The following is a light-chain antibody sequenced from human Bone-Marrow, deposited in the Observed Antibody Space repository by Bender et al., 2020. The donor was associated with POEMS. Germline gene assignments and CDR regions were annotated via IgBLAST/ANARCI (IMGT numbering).Light chain of an antibody. CDR2: DVI. CDR1: SSDVGGYDY. V-gene: IGLV2-14*03. CDR3: SSYRGGSTSYVV. J-gene: IGLJ2*01. Sequence: QFALTQPASVSASPGQSITISCIGTSSDVGGYDYVSWYQQHPGKAPKLMIYDVINRPPGTSNRFSASKSGNTASLTISGLQAEDEADYYCSSYRGGSTSYVVFGGGTKLTVL.